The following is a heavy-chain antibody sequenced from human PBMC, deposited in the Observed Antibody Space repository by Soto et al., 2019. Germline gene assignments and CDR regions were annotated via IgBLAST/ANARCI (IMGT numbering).Heavy chain of an antibody. Sequence: GASVKVSCKASGYTFTSYGISWVRQAPGQGLEWMGWISADNGNTNYAQKLQGRVTMTTDTSTSTAYMELRSLRFDDTAVYYCARDFPLKGFFGVVELGPMPEIWGQGTLVTVSS. D-gene: IGHD3-3*01. CDR3: ARDFPLKGFFGVVELGPMPEI. V-gene: IGHV1-18*01. J-gene: IGHJ4*02. CDR2: ISADNGNT. CDR1: GYTFTSYG.